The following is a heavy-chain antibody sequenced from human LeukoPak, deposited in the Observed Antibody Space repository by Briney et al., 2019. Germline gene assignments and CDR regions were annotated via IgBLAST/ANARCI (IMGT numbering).Heavy chain of an antibody. Sequence: GGSLRLSCAASGFTFSSYAMSWVRQAPGKGLEWVSVIYNGGTTHYADSVKGRFTISRDNSKNTLYLQMNSLRAEDTAVYYCARANWEQLFDYWGQGTLVTVSS. J-gene: IGHJ4*02. V-gene: IGHV3-53*01. D-gene: IGHD7-27*01. CDR3: ARANWEQLFDY. CDR2: IYNGGTT. CDR1: GFTFSSYA.